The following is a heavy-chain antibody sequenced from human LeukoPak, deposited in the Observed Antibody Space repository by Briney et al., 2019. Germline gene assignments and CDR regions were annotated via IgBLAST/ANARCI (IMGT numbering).Heavy chain of an antibody. D-gene: IGHD2-15*01. Sequence: ASVKVSCKASGYTFTSYYMHWVRQAPGQGLEWMGIINPSGGSTSYAQKFQGRVTMTRDTSTSTVYMELSSLRSEDTAVYYCARDGIYCSGGSCYNPYYYGMDVWGQGTTVTVSS. CDR2: INPSGGST. CDR3: ARDGIYCSGGSCYNPYYYGMDV. J-gene: IGHJ6*02. V-gene: IGHV1-46*01. CDR1: GYTFTSYY.